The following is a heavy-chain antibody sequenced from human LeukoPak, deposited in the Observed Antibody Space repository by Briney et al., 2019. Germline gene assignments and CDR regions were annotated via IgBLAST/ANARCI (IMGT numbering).Heavy chain of an antibody. Sequence: PGGSLRLSCAATGFTFSNYAMNRVRQAPGKGLEWVSAVSGSGGYTYYVDSVRGRFTISRDNSKNTLYLQLNSLTAEDTAVYYCAKARDIVVVPAAMFALDVWGQGTTVTVSS. J-gene: IGHJ6*02. D-gene: IGHD2-2*01. V-gene: IGHV3-23*01. CDR2: VSGSGGYT. CDR3: AKARDIVVVPAAMFALDV. CDR1: GFTFSNYA.